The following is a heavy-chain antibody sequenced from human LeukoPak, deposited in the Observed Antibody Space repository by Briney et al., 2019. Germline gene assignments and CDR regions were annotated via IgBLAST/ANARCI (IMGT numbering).Heavy chain of an antibody. J-gene: IGHJ6*03. V-gene: IGHV1-69*01. Sequence: SVKVSCKASGGTFSSSAISWVRQAPGQGLEWMGGIIPIFGTANYAQKFQGRVTITADESTSTACMELSSLRSEDTAVYYCATALWGGHWTPYYYYMDVWGKGTTVTVSS. D-gene: IGHD2-21*01. CDR2: IIPIFGTA. CDR1: GGTFSSSA. CDR3: ATALWGGHWTPYYYYMDV.